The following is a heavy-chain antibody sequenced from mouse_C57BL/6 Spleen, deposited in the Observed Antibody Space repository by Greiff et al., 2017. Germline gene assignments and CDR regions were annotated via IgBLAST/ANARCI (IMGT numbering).Heavy chain of an antibody. V-gene: IGHV14-4*01. CDR2: IDPENGDT. Sequence: EVQLQQSGAELVRPGASVKLSCTASGFNIKDDYMHWVKQRPEQGLEWIGWIDPENGDTEYASKFQGKATITADTSSNTAYLQLSSLTSEDTAVYYCTTCYGSSYVWFAYWGQGTLVTVSA. J-gene: IGHJ3*01. D-gene: IGHD1-1*01. CDR3: TTCYGSSYVWFAY. CDR1: GFNIKDDY.